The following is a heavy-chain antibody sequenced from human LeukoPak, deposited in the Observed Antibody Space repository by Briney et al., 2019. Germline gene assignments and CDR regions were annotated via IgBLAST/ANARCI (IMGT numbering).Heavy chain of an antibody. J-gene: IGHJ3*02. CDR2: INHSGST. CDR1: GGSISSYY. CDR3: ARTCKWLPRDAFDI. Sequence: PSETLSLTCTVSGGSISSYYWSWIRQPPGKGLEWIGEINHSGSTNYNPSLKSRVTISVDTSKNQFSLKLSSVTAADTAVYYCARTCKWLPRDAFDIWGQGTMVTVSS. D-gene: IGHD6-19*01. V-gene: IGHV4-34*01.